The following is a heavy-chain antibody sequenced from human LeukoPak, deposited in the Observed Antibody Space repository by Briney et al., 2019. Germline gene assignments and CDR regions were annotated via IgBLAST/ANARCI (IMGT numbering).Heavy chain of an antibody. CDR1: GGSFGGYY. J-gene: IGHJ6*03. Sequence: SETLSPTCAVYGGSFGGYYWSWIRQPPGEGLEWIGEINHSGSTNYNPSLKSRVTISVDTSKNQFSLKLSSVTAADTAVYYCARNGYSYGKDYYYYYMDVWGKGTTVTISS. V-gene: IGHV4-34*01. CDR2: INHSGST. CDR3: ARNGYSYGKDYYYYYMDV. D-gene: IGHD5-18*01.